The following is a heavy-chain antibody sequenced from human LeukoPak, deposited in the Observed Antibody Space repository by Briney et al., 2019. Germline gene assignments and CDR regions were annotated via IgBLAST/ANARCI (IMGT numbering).Heavy chain of an antibody. Sequence: GASVKVSCKASVYTFTGYYMHWVRQAPAQGREWMGWINPTSGGTKYAQKIQGRVTMTRDTSISTAYMELSRLRSDDTAVYYCARDLVDIVVVPAANGVNWFDPWGQGTLVTVSS. J-gene: IGHJ5*02. CDR3: ARDLVDIVVVPAANGVNWFDP. V-gene: IGHV1-2*02. CDR2: INPTSGGT. D-gene: IGHD2-2*03. CDR1: VYTFTGYY.